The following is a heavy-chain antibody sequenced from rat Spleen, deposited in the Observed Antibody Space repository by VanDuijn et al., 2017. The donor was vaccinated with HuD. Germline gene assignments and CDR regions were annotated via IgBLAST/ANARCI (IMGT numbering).Heavy chain of an antibody. CDR3: TRENYYNGEY. D-gene: IGHD1-1*01. Sequence: EVQLVESGGGLVQPGRSLKLSCVASGFTFNKYWMAWIRQAPGKGLEWIASITNSGDTYYPDSVKGRFTVSRDNIKNTLYLQMNSLRSEDTATYYCTRENYYNGEYWGQGVMVTVSS. V-gene: IGHV5-31*01. J-gene: IGHJ2*01. CDR2: ITNSGDT. CDR1: GFTFNKYW.